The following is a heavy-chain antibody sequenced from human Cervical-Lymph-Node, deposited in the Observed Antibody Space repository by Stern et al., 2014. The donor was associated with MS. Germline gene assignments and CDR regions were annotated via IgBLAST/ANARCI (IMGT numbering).Heavy chain of an antibody. J-gene: IGHJ4*02. Sequence: DQLVESGGGLVKPAGSLRLSCAASGFTFSDYYMTWIRQAPGKGLEWVSYITHSTGYTAYADSVKGRFTISRDNAKNALFLQMNSLRAEDTAVYYCARGKEQWLVLDSWGQGTLVTVSS. V-gene: IGHV3-11*06. CDR3: ARGKEQWLVLDS. D-gene: IGHD6-19*01. CDR2: ITHSTGYT. CDR1: GFTFSDYY.